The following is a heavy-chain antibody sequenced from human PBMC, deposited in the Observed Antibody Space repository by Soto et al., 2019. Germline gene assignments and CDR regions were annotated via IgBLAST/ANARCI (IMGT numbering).Heavy chain of an antibody. CDR3: AKDFGDIVVVVLAPYGMDV. D-gene: IGHD2-15*01. CDR1: GFTFTNYA. V-gene: IGHV3-23*01. Sequence: PGGSLTLSCAASGFTFTNYAMNWVRQAPGKGLEWVSVISGSGESTYYADSVKGRFTISRDNSKNTLYLQMNSLRAEDTAVYFCAKDFGDIVVVVLAPYGMDVWGQGTTVTVSS. J-gene: IGHJ6*02. CDR2: ISGSGEST.